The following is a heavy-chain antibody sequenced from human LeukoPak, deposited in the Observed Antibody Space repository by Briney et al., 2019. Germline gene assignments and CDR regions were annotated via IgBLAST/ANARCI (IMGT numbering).Heavy chain of an antibody. J-gene: IGHJ4*02. Sequence: GGSLRLSCAASGFTFSNYDMSWVRQAPGNGLEWVSVISGSGGSTYYADSVKGRFTISRDNSKNTLYLQMNSLRAEDTAVYYCAKAMVTAYYFDYWGQGTLVTVSS. CDR2: ISGSGGST. D-gene: IGHD2-21*02. V-gene: IGHV3-23*01. CDR1: GFTFSNYD. CDR3: AKAMVTAYYFDY.